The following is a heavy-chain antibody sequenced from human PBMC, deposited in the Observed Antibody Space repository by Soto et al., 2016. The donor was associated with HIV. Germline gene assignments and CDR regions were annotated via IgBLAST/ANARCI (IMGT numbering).Heavy chain of an antibody. V-gene: IGHV3-23*01. D-gene: IGHD3-22*01. CDR2: ISGSGGST. CDR3: AKGDYYDSSGFIDY. Sequence: EVQLLESGGGLVQPGGSLRLSCAASGFTFSSYAMSWVRQAPGKGLEWVSAISGSGGSTYYADSVKGRFDPSPEDNSKNTLYLQMNSLRAEDTAVYYCAKGDYYDSSGFIDYWGQGTLVTVSS. J-gene: IGHJ4*02. CDR1: GFTFSSYA.